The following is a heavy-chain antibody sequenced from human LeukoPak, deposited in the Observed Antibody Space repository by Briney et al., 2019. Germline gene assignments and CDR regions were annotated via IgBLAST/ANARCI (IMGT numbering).Heavy chain of an antibody. CDR1: GGSISSYY. CDR3: ARDGSGTTVTTIDAFDI. V-gene: IGHV4-59*01. Sequence: PSETLSLTCTVSGGSISSYYWSWIRQPPGKGLEWIGYIYYSGSTNYNPSLKSRVTISVDTSKNQFSLKLSSVTAADTAVYYCARDGSGTTVTTIDAFDIRGQGTMVTVSS. J-gene: IGHJ3*02. CDR2: IYYSGST. D-gene: IGHD4-17*01.